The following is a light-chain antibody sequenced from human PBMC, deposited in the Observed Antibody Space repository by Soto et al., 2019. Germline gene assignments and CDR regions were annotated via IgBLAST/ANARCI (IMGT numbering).Light chain of an antibody. CDR2: AAS. CDR1: QDITSW. J-gene: IGKJ5*01. CDR3: QQANSFPFT. Sequence: DTQMTQSPSSVSASVGDRVTITCRASQDITSWLAWYQQKPGKAPKLLIYAASSLQSGVPSRFSGSGSGTDFPLTISSLQPEDFATYYCQQANSFPFTFGQGTRLEIK. V-gene: IGKV1-12*02.